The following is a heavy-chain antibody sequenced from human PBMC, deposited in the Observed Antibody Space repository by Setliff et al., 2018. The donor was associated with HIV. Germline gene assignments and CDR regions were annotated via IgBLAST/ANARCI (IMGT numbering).Heavy chain of an antibody. J-gene: IGHJ4*02. V-gene: IGHV4-34*01. CDR3: ARLTTTCYYDSSAYYHPVPPY. Sequence: SETLSLTCAVYGGSFSGYYWSWIRQPPGKGLEWIGEINYSGSTNYNPSLKSRVTISVDTSKNQFSLKLSSVTAADTAVFYCARLTTTCYYDSSAYYHPVPPYWGQGILVTVSS. CDR1: GGSFSGYY. D-gene: IGHD3-22*01. CDR2: INYSGST.